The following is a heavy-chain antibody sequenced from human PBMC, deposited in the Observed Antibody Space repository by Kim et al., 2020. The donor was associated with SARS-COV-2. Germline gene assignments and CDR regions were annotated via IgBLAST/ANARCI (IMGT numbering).Heavy chain of an antibody. V-gene: IGHV4-39*01. J-gene: IGHJ5*02. Sequence: SETLSLTCTVSGGSISSSSYYWGWIRQPPGKGLEWIGSIYYSGSTYYNPSLKSRVTISVDTSKNQFSLKLSSVTAADTAVYYCARHGRPHIVVVTASNNWFDPWGQGTLVTVSS. CDR2: IYYSGST. D-gene: IGHD2-21*02. CDR1: GGSISSSSYY. CDR3: ARHGRPHIVVVTASNNWFDP.